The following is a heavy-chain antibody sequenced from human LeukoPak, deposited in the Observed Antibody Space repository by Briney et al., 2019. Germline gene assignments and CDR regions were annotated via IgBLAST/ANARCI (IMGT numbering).Heavy chain of an antibody. Sequence: SCKVSGYNFNELSMHWVRQAPGKGLEWVAFIRYDGSNKYYADSVKGRFTISRDNSKNTLYLQMNSLRAEDTAVYYCAKGLRFLEWLSNYFDYWGQGTLVTVSS. CDR2: IRYDGSNK. V-gene: IGHV3-30*02. CDR3: AKGLRFLEWLSNYFDY. CDR1: GYNFNELS. J-gene: IGHJ4*02. D-gene: IGHD3-3*01.